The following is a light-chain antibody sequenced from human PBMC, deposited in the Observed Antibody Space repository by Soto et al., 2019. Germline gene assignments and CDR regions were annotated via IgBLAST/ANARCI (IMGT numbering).Light chain of an antibody. J-gene: IGKJ1*01. Sequence: EIVLTQSPATLSLSPGERATLSCRASQSVNSYLAWYRQKPGQAPRLLFYDASNRATGIPARFSGSGSGTDFTLTISSLEPEDFAVYYCQQRSHWPRTFGQGTKVEIK. CDR3: QQRSHWPRT. CDR2: DAS. CDR1: QSVNSY. V-gene: IGKV3-11*01.